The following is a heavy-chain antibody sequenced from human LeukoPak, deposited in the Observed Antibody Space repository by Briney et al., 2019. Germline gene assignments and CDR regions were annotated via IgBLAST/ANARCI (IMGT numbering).Heavy chain of an antibody. CDR1: GFTFTSYG. V-gene: IGHV1-18*01. CDR3: ARGGLSRSPSIDY. D-gene: IGHD1-26*01. Sequence: ASVKVSCKAFGFTFTSYGFTWVRRAPGQGPEWMGRISAYNGNTNYAQHLRGRVTMTTDTSTSTVYMGLRSLRSDDTAVYFCARGGLSRSPSIDYWGQGTLVTVFS. CDR2: ISAYNGNT. J-gene: IGHJ4*02.